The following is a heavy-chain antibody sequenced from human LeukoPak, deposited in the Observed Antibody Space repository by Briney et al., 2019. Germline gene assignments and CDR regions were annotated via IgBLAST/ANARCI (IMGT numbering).Heavy chain of an antibody. V-gene: IGHV4-59*01. CDR3: ARELTGMRAFDI. D-gene: IGHD1-14*01. CDR2: IYYSGST. Sequence: SETLSLTCTVSGGSISSYYWSWIRQPPGKGLEWIGHIYYSGSTNYNPSLKSRVTISVDTSKNQFSLKLSSVTAADTAVYYCARELTGMRAFDIWGQGTMVTVSS. CDR1: GGSISSYY. J-gene: IGHJ3*02.